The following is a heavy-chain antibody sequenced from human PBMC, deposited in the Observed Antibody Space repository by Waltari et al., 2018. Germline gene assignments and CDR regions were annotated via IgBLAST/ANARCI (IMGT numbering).Heavy chain of an antibody. CDR3: ARGYSSSWYSVPDY. J-gene: IGHJ4*02. V-gene: IGHV1-2*06. D-gene: IGHD6-13*01. CDR2: SNPNSGGT. Sequence: QVQLVQSGAEVKKPGASVKVSCKASGYTFTGYYMHWVRQAPGQGLEWMGRSNPNSGGTNDAQKFKGRVTMTRDTSISTAYMELSRLRSDDTAVYYCARGYSSSWYSVPDYWGQGTLVTVSS. CDR1: GYTFTGYY.